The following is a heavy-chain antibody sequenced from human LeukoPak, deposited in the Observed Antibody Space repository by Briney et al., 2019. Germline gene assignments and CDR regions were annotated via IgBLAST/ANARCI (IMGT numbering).Heavy chain of an antibody. CDR2: INPSGGST. CDR3: ARDLNPHYYDRSEAIDY. D-gene: IGHD3-22*01. CDR1: GYTFTSYY. Sequence: ASVKVSCKASGYTFTSYYMHGVRQAPGQGLEWMGIINPSGGSTSYAQKFQGRVTMTRDTSTCTVYMELSSLRSEDTAVYYCARDLNPHYYDRSEAIDYWGQGTLVTVSS. V-gene: IGHV1-46*01. J-gene: IGHJ4*02.